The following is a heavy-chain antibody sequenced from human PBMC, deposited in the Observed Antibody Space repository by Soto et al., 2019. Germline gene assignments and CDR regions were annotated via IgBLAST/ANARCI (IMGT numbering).Heavy chain of an antibody. Sequence: GESLKISCKGSGYSFTSYWIGWVRQMPGKGLEWMGIIYPGDSDTRYSPSFQGQVTISADKSISTAYLQWSSLKASDTAMYYCARTGYCSGGSCYRYYGMDVWGQGTTVTVSS. CDR3: ARTGYCSGGSCYRYYGMDV. J-gene: IGHJ6*02. CDR2: IYPGDSDT. CDR1: GYSFTSYW. D-gene: IGHD2-15*01. V-gene: IGHV5-51*01.